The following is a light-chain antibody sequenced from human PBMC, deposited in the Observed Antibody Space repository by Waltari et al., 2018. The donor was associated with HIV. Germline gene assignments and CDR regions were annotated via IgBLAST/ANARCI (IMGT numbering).Light chain of an antibody. CDR1: QSVSSSY. Sequence: EIVLTQSPGTLSLSPGERATLSCRARQSVSSSYLAWYQQKPGQAPRLLIYGASSRATGIADRFSGSGSGTDFTLTISRLEPEDFAVYYCQQYVSSSYTFGQGTKLEIK. CDR3: QQYVSSSYT. J-gene: IGKJ2*01. CDR2: GAS. V-gene: IGKV3-20*01.